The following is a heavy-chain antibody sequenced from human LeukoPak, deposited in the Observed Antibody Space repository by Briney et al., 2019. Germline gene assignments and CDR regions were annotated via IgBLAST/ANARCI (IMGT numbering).Heavy chain of an antibody. J-gene: IGHJ3*02. CDR1: GYTYTGYY. V-gene: IGHV1-2*02. CDR2: INPNSGGT. Sequence: ASVKVSCKASGYTYTGYYMHWVRQAPGQGLEWMGWINPNSGGTNYAQKFQGRVTMTRDTSISTAYMELSRLRSDDTAVYYCAVYYYDSNGYYHTAFDIWGQGTMVTVSS. CDR3: AVYYYDSNGYYHTAFDI. D-gene: IGHD3-22*01.